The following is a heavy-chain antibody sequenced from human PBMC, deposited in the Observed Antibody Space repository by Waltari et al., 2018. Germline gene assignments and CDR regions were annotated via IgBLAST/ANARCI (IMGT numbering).Heavy chain of an antibody. CDR2: MSYSGAT. Sequence: QLQLQESGPGLVPPPETLSLTCSAAGAPITSNRHYWAWIRQSPGQGLEWIGTMSYSGATYSSPSLKSRVTISRDTSKNQLSLTLGSVTAADTAVYYCATYIGASLGTAAFDVWGQGTMVTVSS. D-gene: IGHD5-12*01. V-gene: IGHV4-39*01. CDR3: ATYIGASLGTAAFDV. J-gene: IGHJ3*01. CDR1: GAPITSNRHY.